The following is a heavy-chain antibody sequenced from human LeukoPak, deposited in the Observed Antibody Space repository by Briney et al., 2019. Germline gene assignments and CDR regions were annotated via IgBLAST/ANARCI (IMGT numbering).Heavy chain of an antibody. CDR2: IIPIFGTA. CDR3: ARVDTVGTVNPFY. J-gene: IGHJ4*02. CDR1: GGTFSSYA. Sequence: SVKVSCKASGGTFSSYAISWVRQAPGQGLEWMGGIIPIFGTANYAQKFQGRVTITADKSTSTAYMELSSLRSEDTAVYYCARVDTVGTVNPFYWGQGTLVTVSS. D-gene: IGHD5-12*01. V-gene: IGHV1-69*06.